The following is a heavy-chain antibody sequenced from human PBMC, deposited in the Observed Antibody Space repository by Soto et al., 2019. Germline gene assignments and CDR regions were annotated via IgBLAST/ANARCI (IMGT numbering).Heavy chain of an antibody. CDR1: GFTFSSYD. CDR3: AKYSYSSSGYGDPYYNNGMDV. J-gene: IGHJ6*02. CDR2: IGTAGDT. D-gene: IGHD6-13*01. V-gene: IGHV3-13*01. Sequence: EVQLVESGGGLVQPGGSLRLSCAASGFTFSSYDMHWVRQATGKGLEWVSAIGTAGDTYYPGSVKGRFTISRENAKNSLYIQMNSLRADDTAVYYCAKYSYSSSGYGDPYYNNGMDVWGQGTTITVSS.